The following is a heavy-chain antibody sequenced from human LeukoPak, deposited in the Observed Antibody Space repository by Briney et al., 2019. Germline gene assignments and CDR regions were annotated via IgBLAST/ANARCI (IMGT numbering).Heavy chain of an antibody. V-gene: IGHV3-15*01. CDR1: EFTFSNAW. D-gene: IGHD3-10*01. CDR2: IKSNTDGGTT. J-gene: IGHJ3*02. CDR3: TKALMVRGVVSGAFDI. Sequence: PGGSLRLSCAASEFTFSNAWMSWVRQAPGKGLEWVGRIKSNTDGGTTDYPAPGKGRFTMSRDDSKNTLYLQMNSLEADDTAVYYCTKALMVRGVVSGAFDIWGQGTMVTVSS.